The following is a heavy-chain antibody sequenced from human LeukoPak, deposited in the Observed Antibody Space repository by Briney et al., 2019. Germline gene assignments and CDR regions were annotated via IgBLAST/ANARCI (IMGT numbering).Heavy chain of an antibody. V-gene: IGHV3-74*01. Sequence: GGSLRLSCAASGFTFSSYWMHWVRQAPGKGLVWVSHINSDGSSTSYADSVKGRFTISRDNAKNTLYLQMNSLRAEDTAVYYCARRGGEPYFDYWGQGTLVTVSS. CDR1: GFTFSSYW. CDR2: INSDGSST. CDR3: ARRGGEPYFDY. D-gene: IGHD3-16*01. J-gene: IGHJ4*02.